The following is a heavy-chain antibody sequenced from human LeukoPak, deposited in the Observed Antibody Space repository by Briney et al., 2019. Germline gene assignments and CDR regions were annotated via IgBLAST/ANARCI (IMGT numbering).Heavy chain of an antibody. J-gene: IGHJ4*02. V-gene: IGHV3-21*06. CDR3: TRVGYIDEGIDY. D-gene: IGHD5-24*01. CDR1: GFTFSNHY. Sequence: GGSLRLSCAASGFTFSNHYMNWVRQAPGKGLEWVSSISSGSSSIYYADSVKGRFTISRDNAKNSLYLQMNSLRAEDTAIYYCTRVGYIDEGIDYWGQGTLVTVSS. CDR2: ISSGSSSI.